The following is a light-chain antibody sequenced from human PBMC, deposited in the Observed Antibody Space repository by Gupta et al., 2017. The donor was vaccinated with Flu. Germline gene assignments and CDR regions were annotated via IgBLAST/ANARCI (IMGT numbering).Light chain of an antibody. J-gene: IGKJ5*01. V-gene: IGKV4-1*01. Sequence: DIVMTQSPDSLTVSVGERATINCKSSQSVLYSSNNKNHLAWYQQKPGQPPKLLIYWASTRESGVPDRFSGSGSGTDFTLTISSLQAEDVAVYYCQQYYTAPITFGQGTRLEIK. CDR2: WAS. CDR3: QQYYTAPIT. CDR1: QSVLYSSNNKNH.